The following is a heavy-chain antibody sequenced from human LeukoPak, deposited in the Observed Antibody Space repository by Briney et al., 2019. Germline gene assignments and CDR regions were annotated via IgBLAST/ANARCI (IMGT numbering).Heavy chain of an antibody. CDR2: IVVGSGNT. J-gene: IGHJ4*02. V-gene: IGHV1-58*01. Sequence: SVKVSCKASGFTFTSSAVQWVRQARGQGLEWIGWIVVGSGNTNYAQKFQERVTINRDMSTSTAYMELSSLRSEDTAVYYCAADDVTTGTKAALGYWGQGTLVTVSS. CDR1: GFTFTSSA. CDR3: AADDVTTGTKAALGY. D-gene: IGHD1-1*01.